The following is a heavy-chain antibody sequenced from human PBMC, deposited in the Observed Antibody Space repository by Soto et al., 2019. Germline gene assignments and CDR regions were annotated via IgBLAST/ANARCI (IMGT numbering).Heavy chain of an antibody. CDR2: IDTDGGGT. CDR3: ATVFDL. V-gene: IGHV3-74*01. J-gene: IGHJ5*02. CDR1: ELTLGSHR. Sequence: DVQLVESGGGLVQPGGSLRVSCADSELTLGSHRIHWVRQPPGKGMEWVSRIDTDGGGTSYADSVKGRFTISTDNAKNTVYLQMNGLRAEDTAVYYCATVFDLWGQGTLVTVSS.